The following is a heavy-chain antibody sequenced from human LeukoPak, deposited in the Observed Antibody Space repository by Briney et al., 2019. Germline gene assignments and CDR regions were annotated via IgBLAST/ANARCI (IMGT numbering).Heavy chain of an antibody. D-gene: IGHD3-10*01. CDR3: ASRMVRGVIVY. CDR2: INSNGRNI. CDR1: GFSFSSYK. V-gene: IGHV3-48*03. J-gene: IGHJ4*02. Sequence: GGSLRLSCAASGFSFSSYKMNWVRQAPGKGLEWISYINSNGRNIDYADSVRGRFTISRDNAKNSLFLQMNSLRAEDTAVYYCASRMVRGVIVYWGQGTLVTVSS.